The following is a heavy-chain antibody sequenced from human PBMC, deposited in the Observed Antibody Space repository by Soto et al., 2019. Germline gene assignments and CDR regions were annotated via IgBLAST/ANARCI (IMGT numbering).Heavy chain of an antibody. Sequence: GGSLRLSCAASGFTFSSYAMSWVRQAPGKGLEWVSAISGSGGITYYAASVKGRFTTSRDNPKNTLYLQMNSLRAEDTAVYYCAKDLTTTVTTRFDYWGQGTLVTVSS. D-gene: IGHD4-17*01. CDR1: GFTFSSYA. CDR3: AKDLTTTVTTRFDY. V-gene: IGHV3-23*01. CDR2: ISGSGGIT. J-gene: IGHJ4*02.